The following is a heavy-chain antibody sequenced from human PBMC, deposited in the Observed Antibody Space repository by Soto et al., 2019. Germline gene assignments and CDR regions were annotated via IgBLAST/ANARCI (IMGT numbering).Heavy chain of an antibody. CDR2: IIPIFGTA. CDR1: GGTFSSYA. D-gene: IGHD3-22*01. V-gene: IGHV1-69*13. CDR3: ARDPSQYYYDSSGYSRTYYYCGMDV. J-gene: IGHJ6*02. Sequence: GASVKVSCKASGGTFSSYAISWVRQAPGQGLEWMGGIIPIFGTANYAQKFQGRVTITADESTSTAYMELSSLRSEDTAVYYCARDPSQYYYDSSGYSRTYYYCGMDVWGQGTTVTVSS.